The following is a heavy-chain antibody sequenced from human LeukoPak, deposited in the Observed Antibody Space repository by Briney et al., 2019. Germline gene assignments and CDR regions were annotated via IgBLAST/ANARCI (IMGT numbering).Heavy chain of an antibody. CDR1: GFTFSRYA. CDR2: IRGSGTST. V-gene: IGHV3-23*01. D-gene: IGHD4-17*01. CDR3: AKDPNGDYVGAFDF. J-gene: IGHJ3*01. Sequence: GGSLRLSCAASGFTFSRYAMIWVRQAPGKGLEWVSAIRGSGTSTYYADSVKGRFTISRDNSKNMLYLQMNSLRAEDTAIYYCAKDPNGDYVGAFDFWGQGRMVTVSS.